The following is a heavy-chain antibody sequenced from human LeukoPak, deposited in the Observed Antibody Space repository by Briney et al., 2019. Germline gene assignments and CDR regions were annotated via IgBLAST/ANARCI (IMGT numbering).Heavy chain of an antibody. D-gene: IGHD2-21*02. CDR3: ARSAVGAYCGGDCYLGDY. CDR2: ISAYNGNT. Sequence: ASVKVSCKASGYTFTDYYIQWVRQAPGQGLEWMGWISAYNGNTNYAQKLQGRVTMTTDTSTSTAYMELRSLRSDDTAVYYCARSAVGAYCGGDCYLGDYWGQGTLVTVSS. V-gene: IGHV1-18*04. J-gene: IGHJ4*02. CDR1: GYTFTDYY.